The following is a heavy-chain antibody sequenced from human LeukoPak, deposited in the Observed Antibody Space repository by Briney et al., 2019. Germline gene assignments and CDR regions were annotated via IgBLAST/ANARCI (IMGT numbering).Heavy chain of an antibody. CDR3: AKAPYSGSYYWFDP. J-gene: IGHJ5*02. Sequence: SGGSLRLSCAASGFTFSSYAMSWVRQAPGKGLEWVSAISGSGGSTYYADSVKGRFTISRDNSKNTLYLQMNSLRAEDTAVYFCAKAPYSGSYYWFDPWGQGTLVTVSS. CDR1: GFTFSSYA. D-gene: IGHD3-10*01. V-gene: IGHV3-23*01. CDR2: ISGSGGST.